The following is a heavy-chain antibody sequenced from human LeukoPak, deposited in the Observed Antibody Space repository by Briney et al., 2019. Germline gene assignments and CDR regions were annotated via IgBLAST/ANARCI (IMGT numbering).Heavy chain of an antibody. Sequence: SETLSLTCTVSGYSVASAYYWNWVRQPPGKGLEWIGSIYHSGSTYYNPSLKSRVTISVDTSKNQFSLKLSSVTAADTAVYYCARGVTHDYWGQGTLVTVSS. CDR2: IYHSGST. CDR3: ARGVTHDY. V-gene: IGHV4-38-2*02. CDR1: GYSVASAYY. D-gene: IGHD2-21*02. J-gene: IGHJ4*02.